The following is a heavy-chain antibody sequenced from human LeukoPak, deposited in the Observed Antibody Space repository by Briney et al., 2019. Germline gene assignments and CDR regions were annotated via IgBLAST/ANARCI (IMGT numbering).Heavy chain of an antibody. CDR2: ISSSSSYI. CDR3: ARDGKPYSSGWYVYYYGMDV. CDR1: GFTFSSYS. D-gene: IGHD6-19*01. V-gene: IGHV3-21*01. Sequence: GGSLRLSCAASGFTFSSYSMNWVRQAPGKGLDWVSSISSSSSYIYYADSVKGRFTISRDNAKNSLYLQMNSLRAEDTAVYYCARDGKPYSSGWYVYYYGMDVWGKGTTVTVSS. J-gene: IGHJ6*04.